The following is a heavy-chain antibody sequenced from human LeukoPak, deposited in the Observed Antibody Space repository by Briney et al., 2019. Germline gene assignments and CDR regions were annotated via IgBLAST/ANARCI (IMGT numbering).Heavy chain of an antibody. CDR2: IIPIFGTA. V-gene: IGHV1-69*13. J-gene: IGHJ4*02. CDR1: GGTFSSYA. CDR3: ARPIGSYHNYFYY. D-gene: IGHD1-26*01. Sequence: ASVKVSCKASGGTFSSYAISWVRQAPGQGLEWMGGIIPIFGTANYAQKFQGRVTITADESTSTAYMELSSLRSEDTAVYYCARPIGSYHNYFYYWGQGTLVTVSS.